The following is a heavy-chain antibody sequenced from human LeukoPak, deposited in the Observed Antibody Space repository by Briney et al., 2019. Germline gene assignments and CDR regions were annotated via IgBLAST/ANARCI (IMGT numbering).Heavy chain of an antibody. Sequence: GGSLRLSCAASGFTFSSYWMHWVRQAPGKGLVWVSRINSDGSSTSYADSVKGRFTISRDNAKNTLYLQMNSLRAEDTAVYYCASQYHYDSSGYWRPLDYWGQGTLVTVSS. CDR2: INSDGSST. CDR3: ASQYHYDSSGYWRPLDY. V-gene: IGHV3-74*01. D-gene: IGHD3-22*01. CDR1: GFTFSSYW. J-gene: IGHJ4*02.